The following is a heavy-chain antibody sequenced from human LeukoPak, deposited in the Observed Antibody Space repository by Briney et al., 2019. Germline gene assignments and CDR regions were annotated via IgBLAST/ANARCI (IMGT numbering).Heavy chain of an antibody. CDR3: AKDYDILTGSDY. CDR2: ISGSSGST. J-gene: IGHJ4*02. V-gene: IGHV3-23*01. CDR1: GFTFSSYA. Sequence: PGGSLRLSCAASGFTFSSYAMSWVRQAPGKGLEWVSAISGSSGSTYYADSVKGRFTISRDNSKNTLYLQMNSLRAEDTAVYYCAKDYDILTGSDYWGQGTLVTVSS. D-gene: IGHD3-9*01.